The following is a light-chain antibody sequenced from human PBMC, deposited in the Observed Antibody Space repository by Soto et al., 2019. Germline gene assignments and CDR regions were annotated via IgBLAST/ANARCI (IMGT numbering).Light chain of an antibody. Sequence: EIVLPQSPGTLSLSPGERATLSCGASQSISGRYLAWYHQKPGQAPRLLIYGASSRATDIPDRFSGSGSGADFTLTISRLEPEDLAVYYCHQYCTAITFGQGTRLEIK. CDR3: HQYCTAIT. CDR2: GAS. J-gene: IGKJ5*01. V-gene: IGKV3-20*01. CDR1: QSISGRY.